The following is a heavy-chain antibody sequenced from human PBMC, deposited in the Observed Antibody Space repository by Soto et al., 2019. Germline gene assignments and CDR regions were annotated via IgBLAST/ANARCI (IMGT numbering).Heavy chain of an antibody. CDR3: ARAPGNYYDSSGYYSTYYYYYGMDV. V-gene: IGHV4-30-4*01. CDR2: IYYSGST. Sequence: PSETLSLTCTVSGGSISSGDYYWSWIRQPPGKGLEWIGYIYYSGSTYYNPSLKSRVTISVDTSKNQFSLKLSSVTAADTAVYYCARAPGNYYDSSGYYSTYYYYYGMDVWGQGTTVTVSS. CDR1: GGSISSGDYY. J-gene: IGHJ6*02. D-gene: IGHD3-22*01.